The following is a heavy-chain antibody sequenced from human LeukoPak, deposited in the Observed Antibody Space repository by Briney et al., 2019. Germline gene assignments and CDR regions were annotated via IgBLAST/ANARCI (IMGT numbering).Heavy chain of an antibody. V-gene: IGHV3-43*02. D-gene: IGHD1-26*01. J-gene: IGHJ5*02. CDR1: GFTLNDYA. Sequence: GVSLRLSCVASGFTLNDYALHWVPQAPGKGLEWISLISGDGDSTYYADSVKGRYTISRDNSKNSLYLQMSSLRAEDTAVYYCAKGVRSGTYYNCFDPWGQGTLVTVSS. CDR3: AKGVRSGTYYNCFDP. CDR2: ISGDGDST.